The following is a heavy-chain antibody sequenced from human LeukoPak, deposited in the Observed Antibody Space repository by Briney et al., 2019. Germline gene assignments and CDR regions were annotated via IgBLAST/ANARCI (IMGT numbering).Heavy chain of an antibody. V-gene: IGHV3-74*01. CDR1: GFTFSSYW. CDR3: ARDSVVVIKGGFDAFDI. Sequence: TGGSLRLSCAASGFTFSSYWMHWVRQTPGKGLVWVSRINSDGSSTSYADSVKGRFTISRDNAKNTLYLQMNSLRAEDTAVYYCARDSVVVIKGGFDAFDIWGQGTMVTVSS. D-gene: IGHD3-22*01. J-gene: IGHJ3*02. CDR2: INSDGSST.